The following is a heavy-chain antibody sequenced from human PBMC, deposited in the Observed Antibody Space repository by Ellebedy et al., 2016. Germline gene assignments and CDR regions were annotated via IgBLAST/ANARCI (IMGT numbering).Heavy chain of an antibody. V-gene: IGHV1-2*02. Sequence: ASVKVSXXTSGYPFIGYYIHWVRQAPGQGLEWMGWVNPDNGATNYAQKFHGRVTMTRDTSISTVWMELDSLKSDDTAIYYCVRDLWDGSDFWGPGSRVTVSS. J-gene: IGHJ4*02. CDR1: GYPFIGYY. CDR3: VRDLWDGSDF. CDR2: VNPDNGAT. D-gene: IGHD3-10*01.